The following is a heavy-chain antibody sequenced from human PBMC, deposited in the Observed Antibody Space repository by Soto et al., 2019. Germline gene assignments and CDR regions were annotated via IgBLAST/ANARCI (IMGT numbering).Heavy chain of an antibody. Sequence: GESLKISCQGSGYNFASFWIAWVRQMPGKGLEWMGIIYPGDSDTRYSPSFQGQVTISADKSINTAYLQWSSLRASDTAIYYCARHGRIGARLNYFDPWGQGTQVTVSS. CDR1: GYNFASFW. V-gene: IGHV5-51*01. CDR2: IYPGDSDT. D-gene: IGHD6-6*01. J-gene: IGHJ5*02. CDR3: ARHGRIGARLNYFDP.